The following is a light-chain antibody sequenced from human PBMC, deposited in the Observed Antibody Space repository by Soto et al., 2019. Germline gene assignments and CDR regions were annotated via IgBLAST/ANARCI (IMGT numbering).Light chain of an antibody. CDR1: QSVDIN. Sequence: EIVLTQSPGTLSVSPGDRVTLSCRASQSVDINLAWYQQRAGQAPRLLVYGASTKATDMPGRFGGRGSGTEFALTIKYRQSEDFAVDYCQRYRNWPRTFGQGTKVDNK. V-gene: IGKV3-15*01. J-gene: IGKJ1*01. CDR3: QRYRNWPRT. CDR2: GAS.